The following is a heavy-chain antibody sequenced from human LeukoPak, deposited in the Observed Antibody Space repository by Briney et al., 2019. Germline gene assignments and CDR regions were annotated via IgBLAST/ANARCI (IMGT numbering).Heavy chain of an antibody. J-gene: IGHJ6*02. CDR3: ATGGNFYYSH. CDR1: GFPFSGYG. CDR2: AYGDGSSQ. V-gene: IGHV3-33*01. D-gene: IGHD4-11*01. Sequence: TGGSLRLSCAASGFPFSGYGMHWVRQAPGKGLEWVAVAYGDGSSQYYADSVKGRFSISKDISKNTLSLQMNSLRAEDTAVYSCATGGNFYYSHWGQGTTVTVSS.